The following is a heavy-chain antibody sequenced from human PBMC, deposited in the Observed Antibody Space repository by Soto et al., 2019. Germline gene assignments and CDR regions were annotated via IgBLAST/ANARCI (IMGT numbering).Heavy chain of an antibody. D-gene: IGHD3-9*01. J-gene: IGHJ5*02. CDR2: IYPGDSDT. V-gene: IGHV5-51*01. CDR3: ARIGVGSYDILTGYIIGNEYWFDP. CDR1: GYSFTSYW. Sequence: PGESLKISCKGSGYSFTSYWIGWVRQMPGKGLEWMGIIYPGDSDTRYSPSFQGQVTISADKSISTAYLQWSSLKASDTAMYYCARIGVGSYDILTGYIIGNEYWFDPWGQGTLVTVSS.